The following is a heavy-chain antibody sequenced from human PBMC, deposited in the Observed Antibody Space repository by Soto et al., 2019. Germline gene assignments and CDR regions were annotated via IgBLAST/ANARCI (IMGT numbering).Heavy chain of an antibody. V-gene: IGHV3-23*01. CDR1: GFTFSNYV. CDR3: TKGGDSWSGYSHY. CDR2: ISGSGGSS. J-gene: IGHJ4*02. D-gene: IGHD3-3*01. Sequence: PGGSLRLSCAASGFTFSNYVVSWVRQAPGKGLEWVSGISGSGGSSYSADSVKGRFTISRDNSKNTLFLQMNSLTVEDTAVYYCTKGGDSWSGYSHYWGQGTLVTVS.